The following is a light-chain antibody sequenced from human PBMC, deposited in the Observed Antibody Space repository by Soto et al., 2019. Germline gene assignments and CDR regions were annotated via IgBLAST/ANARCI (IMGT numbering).Light chain of an antibody. Sequence: QSALTQPPSASGSPGQSVTISCTGNSNDVGHSSFISWYQQHPGKGPKLIIYEVSKRPSGVPDRFSGSKSGNTASLSISGRQDEDEADYFCNAQADHGKHVFGTGTKLTVL. CDR3: NAQADHGKHV. CDR1: SNDVGHSSF. CDR2: EVS. J-gene: IGLJ1*01. V-gene: IGLV2-8*01.